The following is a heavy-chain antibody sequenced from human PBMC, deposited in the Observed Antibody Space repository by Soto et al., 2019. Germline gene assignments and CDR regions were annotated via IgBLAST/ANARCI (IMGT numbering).Heavy chain of an antibody. CDR2: TYSGDTS. V-gene: IGHV3-53*01. D-gene: IGHD3-10*01. CDR1: GFVVSNHY. J-gene: IGHJ3*02. Sequence: EVQLVESGGGLIQPGGSLRLSCAASGFVVSNHYMSWVRQAPGKGLEWVSVTYSGDTSYYADSVKGRFTISRDNSKNTLFLQMNSLRAEDTAMYYCASRSGTYSDAFDIWGQGTMVTVSS. CDR3: ASRSGTYSDAFDI.